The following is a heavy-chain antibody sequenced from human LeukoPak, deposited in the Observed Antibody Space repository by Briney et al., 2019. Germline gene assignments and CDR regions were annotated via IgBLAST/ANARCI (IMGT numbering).Heavy chain of an antibody. V-gene: IGHV4-30-4*08. J-gene: IGHJ5*02. CDR3: ASTNCSRSSCFGANWFDP. D-gene: IGHD2-2*01. CDR2: IYYSGST. Sequence: SETLSLTCTVSGASISSGGYYWSWIRQPPGKGLEWIGSIYYSGSTFHYNPSLKSRVAISIDTSKKQFSLSLSSVTAADTAVYYCASTNCSRSSCFGANWFDPWGQGTLVTVSS. CDR1: GASISSGGYY.